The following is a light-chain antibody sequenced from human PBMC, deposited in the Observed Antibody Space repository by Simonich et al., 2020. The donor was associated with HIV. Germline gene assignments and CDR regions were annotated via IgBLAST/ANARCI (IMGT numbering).Light chain of an antibody. CDR2: LNS. Sequence: IVMTQSPLSLPVTPGEPASISCRSSQSLLHSNGYNYLDWYLQKPGQSPQLLIYLNSNRASGVPDRFSGSGSGTDFTLKISRVEAEDVGVYYCMQALQTPITFGQGTRLEIK. CDR3: MQALQTPIT. J-gene: IGKJ5*01. V-gene: IGKV2-28*01. CDR1: QSLLHSNGYNY.